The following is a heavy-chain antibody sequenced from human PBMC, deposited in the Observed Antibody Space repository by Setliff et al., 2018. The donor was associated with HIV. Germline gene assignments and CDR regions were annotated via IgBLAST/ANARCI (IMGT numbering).Heavy chain of an antibody. Sequence: PSETLSLTCTVSGGSIRIYYWNWIRQPAGKGLEWIGRIHTSGNTNYNPSLKSRVTMSVDTSKNQFSLKLSSVTAADTAVYYCARGSDTTGWSRYYYWGQGTLVTVSS. CDR3: ARGSDTTGWSRYYY. D-gene: IGHD6-19*01. V-gene: IGHV4-4*07. CDR2: IHTSGNT. J-gene: IGHJ4*02. CDR1: GGSIRIYY.